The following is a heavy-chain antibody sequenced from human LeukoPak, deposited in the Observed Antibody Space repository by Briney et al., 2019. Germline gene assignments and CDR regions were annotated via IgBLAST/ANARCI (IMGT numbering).Heavy chain of an antibody. CDR3: ARGLKYQLYAFDI. CDR1: GFTVRSNY. Sequence: GESLRLSCAASGFTVRSNYMSWVRQAPGKGLEWMGGFDPEDGETIYAQKFQGRVTMTEDTSTDTAYMELSSLRSEDTAVYYCARGLKYQLYAFDIWGQGTMVTVSS. V-gene: IGHV1-24*01. CDR2: FDPEDGET. D-gene: IGHD6-6*01. J-gene: IGHJ3*02.